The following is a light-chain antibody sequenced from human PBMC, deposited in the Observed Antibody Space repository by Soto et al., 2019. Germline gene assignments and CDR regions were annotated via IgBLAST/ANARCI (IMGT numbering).Light chain of an antibody. V-gene: IGKV3-15*01. CDR2: RAS. CDR1: QSLSGN. Sequence: EIVMTQSPATLAGSPGETVTRSCRASQSLSGNLAWYQQKPGQAPRLLIFRASTRATGTPARFSGSGSGTEFTLTISSLQSEDFAVYYCQQYKSWPPITFGQGTRLEIK. CDR3: QQYKSWPPIT. J-gene: IGKJ5*01.